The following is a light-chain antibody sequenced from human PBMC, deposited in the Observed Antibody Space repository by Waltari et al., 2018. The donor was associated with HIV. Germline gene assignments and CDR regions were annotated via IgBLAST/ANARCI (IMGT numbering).Light chain of an antibody. CDR1: STYVATF. CDR3: CSHAGNFIFA. CDR2: DVN. Sequence: QSALTQPHSVSGSPGQSLTLSCTCTSTYVATFVSWYQHYPGQAPKVIIYDVNKRPSGVPDRFSASKSGNTAFLTISGLQAEDEAEYHCCSHAGNFIFAFGTGTKVTVL. J-gene: IGLJ1*01. V-gene: IGLV2-11*01.